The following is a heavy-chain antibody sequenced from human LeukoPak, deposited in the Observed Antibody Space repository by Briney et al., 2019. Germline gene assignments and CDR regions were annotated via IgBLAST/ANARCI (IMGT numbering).Heavy chain of an antibody. CDR2: FDPEDGET. CDR1: GYTLTELS. V-gene: IGHV1-24*01. CDR3: ATGDYSSSWYYYYYGMAS. J-gene: IGHJ6*02. Sequence: GASVKVSCKVSGYTLTELSMHWVRQAPGKGLEWMGGFDPEDGETIYAQKFQGRVTMTEDTSTDTAYMELSSLRSEDTAVYYCATGDYSSSWYYYYYGMASGAKGPRSPSP. D-gene: IGHD6-13*01.